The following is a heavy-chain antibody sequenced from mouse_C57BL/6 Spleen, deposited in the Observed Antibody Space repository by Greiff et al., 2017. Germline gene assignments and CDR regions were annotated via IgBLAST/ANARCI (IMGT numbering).Heavy chain of an antibody. CDR3: ARDLGLRLYYFDY. CDR1: GYTFTSYW. D-gene: IGHD2-4*01. CDR2: IDPNSGGT. Sequence: QVQLQQSGAELVKPGASVKLSCKASGYTFTSYWMHWVKQRPGRGLEWIGRIDPNSGGTKYNEKFKSKATLTVAQPSSTAYMQLSSLTSEDSAVYYCARDLGLRLYYFDYWGQGTTLTVSS. V-gene: IGHV1-72*01. J-gene: IGHJ2*01.